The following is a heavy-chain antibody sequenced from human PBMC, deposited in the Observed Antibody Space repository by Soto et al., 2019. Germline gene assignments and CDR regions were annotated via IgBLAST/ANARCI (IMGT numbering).Heavy chain of an antibody. D-gene: IGHD1-26*01. J-gene: IGHJ1*01. CDR1: GFTFNSYS. Sequence: EVQLVECGGGLVQPGGSLRLSCVASGFTFNSYSMNWVRQAPGKGLEWISYINSGSTSVFYADSVKGRFTISRDNAKNSTYLQMNSLRAEVTAVYYCASSASPDAYWGQITLVTVSS. V-gene: IGHV3-48*01. CDR2: INSGSTSV. CDR3: ASSASPDAY.